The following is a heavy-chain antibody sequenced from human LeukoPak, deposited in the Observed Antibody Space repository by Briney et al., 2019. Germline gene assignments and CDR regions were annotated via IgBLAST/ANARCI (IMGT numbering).Heavy chain of an antibody. V-gene: IGHV4-59*01. CDR3: ARGEGFHWFDP. CDR1: GGSISSYY. J-gene: IGHJ5*02. D-gene: IGHD1-26*01. CDR2: IYYSGST. Sequence: PSETLSLTCTVSGGSISSYYWSWIRQPPGKGLEWIGYIYYSGSTNYNPSLKSRVTISVDTSKNQFSLKLSSVTAADTAVYYCARGEGFHWFDPWGQGTLVTVSS.